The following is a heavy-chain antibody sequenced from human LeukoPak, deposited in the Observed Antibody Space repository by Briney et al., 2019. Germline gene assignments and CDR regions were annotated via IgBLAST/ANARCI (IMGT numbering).Heavy chain of an antibody. CDR3: ARGDYYDSSGYFPL. CDR2: MNPNSGNT. J-gene: IGHJ4*02. CDR1: GYTFTSYD. D-gene: IGHD3-22*01. V-gene: IGHV1-8*01. Sequence: GASVKVSCEASGYTFTSYDINWVRQATGQGLEWMGWMNPNSGNTGYAQKFQGRVTMTRNTSISTAYMELSSLRSEDTAVYYCARGDYYDSSGYFPLWGQGTLVTVSS.